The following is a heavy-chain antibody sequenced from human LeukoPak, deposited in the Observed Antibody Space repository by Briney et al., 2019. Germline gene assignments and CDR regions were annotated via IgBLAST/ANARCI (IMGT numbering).Heavy chain of an antibody. CDR2: ITRPGEDT. Sequence: GGSLRLSCAPSEFTFSIYAIRWVRQAPGKGPEWVSSITRPGEDTFYTRPVKGRFPISRNNSRNTLYLPMNRLRAEDTAIYCCAKDRLNFYGSNGHYYRRDGDYWGQGTLVTVSS. CDR3: AKDRLNFYGSNGHYYRRDGDY. D-gene: IGHD3-22*01. CDR1: EFTFSIYA. V-gene: IGHV3-23*01. J-gene: IGHJ4*02.